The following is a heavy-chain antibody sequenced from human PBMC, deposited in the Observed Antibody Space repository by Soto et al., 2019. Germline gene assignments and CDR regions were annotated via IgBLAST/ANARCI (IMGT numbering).Heavy chain of an antibody. CDR2: IKQDGSEK. V-gene: IGHV3-7*01. J-gene: IGHJ5*02. D-gene: IGHD3-3*01. CDR3: ARSDFWSGYSNWFDP. Sequence: EVQLVESGGGLVQPGGSLRLSCAASGFTFSSYWMSWVRQAPGKGLEWVANIKQDGSEKYYVDSVKGRFTISRDNAKNSLYLQMNSLRAEDTAVYYCARSDFWSGYSNWFDPWGQGTLVTVSS. CDR1: GFTFSSYW.